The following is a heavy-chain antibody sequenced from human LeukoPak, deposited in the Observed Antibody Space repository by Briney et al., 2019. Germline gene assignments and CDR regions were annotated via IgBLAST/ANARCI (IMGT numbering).Heavy chain of an antibody. Sequence: PSETLSLTCTVSGDSISNYYWSWIRQSARKGLEWIGRIVNGGSTNYNPSLESRVTMSLDTSKNQFSLKLTSVTAADTVLYFCAGDVARTNWFDPWGQGTLVTVSS. CDR3: AGDVARTNWFDP. J-gene: IGHJ5*02. CDR2: IVNGGST. D-gene: IGHD2-21*01. V-gene: IGHV4-4*07. CDR1: GDSISNYY.